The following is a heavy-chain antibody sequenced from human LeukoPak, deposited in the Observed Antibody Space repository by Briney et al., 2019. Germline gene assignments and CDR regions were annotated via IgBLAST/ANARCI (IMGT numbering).Heavy chain of an antibody. D-gene: IGHD5-18*01. J-gene: IGHJ4*02. CDR3: ASQSGYSYGTFDY. CDR1: GGSISSYY. V-gene: IGHV4-59*01. CDR2: IYYSGSP. Sequence: SETLSLTCTVSGGSISSYYGSWIRQPPGKGLEWIGYIYYSGSPNYNPSLKSRVTISVDTSKNQFSLKLSSVTAADTAVYYCASQSGYSYGTFDYWGQGTLVTVSS.